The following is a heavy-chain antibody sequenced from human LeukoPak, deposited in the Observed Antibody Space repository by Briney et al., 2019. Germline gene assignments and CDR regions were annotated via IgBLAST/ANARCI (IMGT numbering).Heavy chain of an antibody. Sequence: GGTLRLSCAASGFTFSSYGMSWVRQPPGKGLEWVSSIFQGGGEIHYADSVRGRFTISRDNSRSTLFLQMNSLRAEDTAIYYCATYRQVMLPFESWGQGTLVTVSS. J-gene: IGHJ4*02. D-gene: IGHD5-18*01. CDR2: IFQGGGEI. CDR3: ATYRQVMLPFES. V-gene: IGHV3-23*01. CDR1: GFTFSSYG.